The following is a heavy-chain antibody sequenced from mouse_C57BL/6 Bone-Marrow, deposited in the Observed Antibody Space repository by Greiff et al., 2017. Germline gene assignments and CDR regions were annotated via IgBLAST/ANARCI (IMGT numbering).Heavy chain of an antibody. Sequence: EVQVVESGGGLVKPGGSLKLSCAASGFTFSSYAMSWVRQTPVKRLECVATISDGGSYTYYPDNVKGRFTISRDNAKNNLYLQMSHLKSEDTAMYYCARDQENPIYYDYDGAMDYWGQGTSVTVSS. CDR1: GFTFSSYA. CDR2: ISDGGSYT. D-gene: IGHD2-4*01. CDR3: ARDQENPIYYDYDGAMDY. J-gene: IGHJ4*01. V-gene: IGHV5-4*01.